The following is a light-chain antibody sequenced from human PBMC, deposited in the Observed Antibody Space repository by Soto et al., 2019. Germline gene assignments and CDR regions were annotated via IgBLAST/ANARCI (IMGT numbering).Light chain of an antibody. CDR2: GTS. CDR1: QTVYSDY. CDR3: QQYGSFPIT. V-gene: IGKV3-20*01. Sequence: EVVLTQSPGTLSLSPGERATLSCRASQTVYSDYLAWYQQKPGQAPRLLIYGTSSRATGIPDRFSGSGSGTDFTLTISRLEPEDFAIYYCQQYGSFPITFGQGTGLEIK. J-gene: IGKJ5*01.